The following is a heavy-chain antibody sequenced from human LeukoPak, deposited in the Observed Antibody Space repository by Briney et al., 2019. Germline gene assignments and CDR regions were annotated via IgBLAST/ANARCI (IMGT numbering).Heavy chain of an antibody. Sequence: PSETLSLTCAVSGGSISSGGYSWSWIRQPPGKGLEWIGYIYYSGSTYYNPSLKSRVTISVDTSKNQFSLKLSSVTAADTAVYYCARDWFKARFDPWGQGTLVTVSS. J-gene: IGHJ5*02. V-gene: IGHV4-30-4*07. D-gene: IGHD3-10*01. CDR1: GGSISSGGYS. CDR2: IYYSGST. CDR3: ARDWFKARFDP.